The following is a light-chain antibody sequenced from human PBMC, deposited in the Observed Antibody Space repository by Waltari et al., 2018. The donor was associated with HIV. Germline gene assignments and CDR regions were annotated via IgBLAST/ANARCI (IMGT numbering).Light chain of an antibody. CDR3: HQSYSSPQT. Sequence: DIQMTQSLSSLSASVGDTVSITCRASQSVSNKVIWYQQKPGKAPKVLIYDASSLQSGVPSRFSGSGSGTVFTLTINSLQPDDFATYFCHQSYSSPQTFGPGTKVDIK. J-gene: IGKJ3*01. CDR2: DAS. V-gene: IGKV1-39*01. CDR1: QSVSNK.